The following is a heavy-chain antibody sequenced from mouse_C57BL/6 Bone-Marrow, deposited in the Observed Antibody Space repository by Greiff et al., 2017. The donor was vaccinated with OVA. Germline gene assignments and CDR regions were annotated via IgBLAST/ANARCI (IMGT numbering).Heavy chain of an antibody. Sequence: QVQLQQPGAELVRPGSSVKLSCKASGYTFTSYWMHWVKQRPIQGLEWIGNIDPSDSETHYNQKFKDKATLTVDKSSSTAYMQLSSLTSEDSAVDYCARSGDGYHAYTMDYWGQGTSVTVSS. CDR2: IDPSDSET. CDR3: ARSGDGYHAYTMDY. V-gene: IGHV1-52*01. D-gene: IGHD2-3*01. CDR1: GYTFTSYW. J-gene: IGHJ4*01.